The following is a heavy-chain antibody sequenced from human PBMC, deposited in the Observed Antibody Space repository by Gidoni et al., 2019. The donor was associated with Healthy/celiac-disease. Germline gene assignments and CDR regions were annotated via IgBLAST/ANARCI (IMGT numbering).Heavy chain of an antibody. J-gene: IGHJ6*02. CDR1: GGSISSGGYY. Sequence: QVQLQESGPGLVKPSQTLSLTCTVSGGSISSGGYYWSWIRQHPGKGLEWIGYIYYSGSTYYNPSLKSRVTIAVDTSKNQFSLKLSSVTAADTAVYYCARDPDYGDYYYGMDVWGQGTTVTVSS. D-gene: IGHD4-17*01. V-gene: IGHV4-31*03. CDR3: ARDPDYGDYYYGMDV. CDR2: IYYSGST.